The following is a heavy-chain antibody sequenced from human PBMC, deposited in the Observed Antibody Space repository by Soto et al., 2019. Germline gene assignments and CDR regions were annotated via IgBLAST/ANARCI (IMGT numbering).Heavy chain of an antibody. J-gene: IGHJ4*02. D-gene: IGHD2-21*02. CDR2: IGTAGDT. CDR1: GFTFSSYD. Sequence: EVQLVESGGGLVQPGGSLRLSCAASGFTFSSYDMHWVRQATGKGLEWVSAIGTAGDTYYPGSVKGRFTISRENAKNSLYLQMNSLRAEDTAVYYCARDALGCGGDCFPYFDYWGQGTLVTVSS. CDR3: ARDALGCGGDCFPYFDY. V-gene: IGHV3-13*01.